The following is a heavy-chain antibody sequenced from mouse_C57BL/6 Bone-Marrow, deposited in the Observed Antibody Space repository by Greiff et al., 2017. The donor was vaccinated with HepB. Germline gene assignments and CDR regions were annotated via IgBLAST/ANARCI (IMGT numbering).Heavy chain of an antibody. CDR1: GYTFTSYW. CDR3: ARDYVEYYFDY. Sequence: QVQLQQPGAELVKPGASVKLSCKASGYTFTSYWMHWVKQRPGQGLEWIGMIHPNSGSTNYNEKFKSKATLTVDKSSSTAYMQLSSLTSEDSAVYYCARDYVEYYFDYWGQGTTLTGSS. CDR2: IHPNSGST. D-gene: IGHD1-1*01. V-gene: IGHV1-64*01. J-gene: IGHJ2*01.